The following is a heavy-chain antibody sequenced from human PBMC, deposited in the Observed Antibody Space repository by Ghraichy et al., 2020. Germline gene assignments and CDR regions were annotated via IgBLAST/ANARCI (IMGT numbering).Heavy chain of an antibody. CDR3: AAGSTAMVTWAFDI. V-gene: IGHV1-58*01. CDR1: GFTFTSSA. Sequence: SVKVSCKASGFTFTSSAVQWVRQARGQRLEWIGWIVVGSGNTNYAQKFQERVTITRDMSTSTVYMELSSLRSEDTAVYYCAAGSTAMVTWAFDIWGQGTMVTVSS. D-gene: IGHD5-18*01. CDR2: IVVGSGNT. J-gene: IGHJ3*02.